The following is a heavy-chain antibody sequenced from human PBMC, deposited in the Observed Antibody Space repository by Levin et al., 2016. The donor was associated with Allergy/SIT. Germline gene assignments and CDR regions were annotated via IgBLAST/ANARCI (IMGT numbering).Heavy chain of an antibody. J-gene: IGHJ4*02. CDR3: VTGAGWLPDY. Sequence: WIRQPPGKGLEWIGYVYFNENTKYNPSVKSRVTISLDTSKNQFSLKLTSVTAADTAVYYCVTGAGWLPDYWGQGSLVTVSS. V-gene: IGHV4-59*01. CDR2: VYFNENT. D-gene: IGHD5-24*01.